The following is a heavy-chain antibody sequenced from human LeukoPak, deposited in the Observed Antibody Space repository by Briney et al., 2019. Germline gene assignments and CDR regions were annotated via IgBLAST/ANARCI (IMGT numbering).Heavy chain of an antibody. D-gene: IGHD4-23*01. Sequence: GGSLRLSCAASGFTFYTYSMNWVRQAPGKGLEWVSSISSSGTYTYYADSVKGRFTISRDNSKNTLYLQMNSLRAEDTAVYYCARRAGGYSHPYDYWGQGILVTVSS. CDR1: GFTFYTYS. J-gene: IGHJ4*02. V-gene: IGHV3-21*04. CDR3: ARRAGGYSHPYDY. CDR2: ISSSGTYT.